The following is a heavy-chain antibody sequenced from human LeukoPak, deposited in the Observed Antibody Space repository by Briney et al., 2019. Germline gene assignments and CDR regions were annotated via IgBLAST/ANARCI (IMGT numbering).Heavy chain of an antibody. V-gene: IGHV3-48*03. D-gene: IGHD5-18*01. Sequence: GGSLRLSCAASGFTFSSYEMNWVRQAPGKGLEWVSYISGSGSTIYYADSVKGRFTISRDNAKNSLYLQMNSLRAEDTAVYYCARGEMSDTAMVPDYWGQGTLVTVSS. CDR1: GFTFSSYE. CDR3: ARGEMSDTAMVPDY. CDR2: ISGSGSTI. J-gene: IGHJ4*02.